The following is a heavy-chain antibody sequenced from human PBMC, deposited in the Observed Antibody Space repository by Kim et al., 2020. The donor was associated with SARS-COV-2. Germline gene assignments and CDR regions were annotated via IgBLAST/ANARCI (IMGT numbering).Heavy chain of an antibody. Sequence: IYAQKFQGRVTMTEDTSTDTAYMELSSLRSEDTAVYYCATDLSVVHAFDIWGQGTMVTVSS. J-gene: IGHJ3*02. D-gene: IGHD2-15*01. CDR3: ATDLSVVHAFDI. V-gene: IGHV1-24*01.